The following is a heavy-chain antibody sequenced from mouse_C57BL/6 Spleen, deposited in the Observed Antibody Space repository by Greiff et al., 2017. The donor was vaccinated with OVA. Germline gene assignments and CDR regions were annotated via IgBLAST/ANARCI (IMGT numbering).Heavy chain of an antibody. CDR3: ARNPRYGNNAMDY. J-gene: IGHJ4*01. CDR2: KWTGGGT. Sequence: VQLQESGPGLVAPSQSLSITCTVSGFSLTSYAISWVRQPPGKGLEWLGVKWTGGGTNYNSALKSRLSISKDKSKSQVFLKMNSLQTDDTARYYCARNPRYGNNAMDYWGQGTSVTVSS. D-gene: IGHD2-1*01. V-gene: IGHV2-9-1*01. CDR1: GFSLTSYA.